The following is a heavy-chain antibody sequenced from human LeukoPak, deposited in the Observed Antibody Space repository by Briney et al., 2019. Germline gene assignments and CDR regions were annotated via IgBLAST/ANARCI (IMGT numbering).Heavy chain of an antibody. J-gene: IGHJ4*02. Sequence: ASVKVSCKASGGTFSSYAISWVRQAPGQGLEWMGWIIPILGIANYAQKFQGRVTITADKSTSTAYMELSSLRSEDTAVYYCARGDWGFDYWGQGTLVTVSS. CDR1: GGTFSSYA. D-gene: IGHD3-16*01. CDR3: ARGDWGFDY. CDR2: IIPILGIA. V-gene: IGHV1-69*10.